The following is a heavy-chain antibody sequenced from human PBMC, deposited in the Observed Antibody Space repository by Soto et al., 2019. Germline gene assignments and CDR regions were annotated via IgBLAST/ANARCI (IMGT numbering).Heavy chain of an antibody. CDR1: GGSXXXXXXX. CDR3: ARDRRRDGFDY. J-gene: IGHJ4*02. CDR2: IYYSGST. Sequence: LQEXXPGXVKPSXTLSLTCXVSGGSXXXXXXXXXWIRQHPGKGLEWIGYIYYSGSTYYNPSLKSRVTISVDTSKNQXXLKLSSVTAADTAVYYCARDRRRDGFDYWGQGTLVTVSS. V-gene: IGHV4-31*03.